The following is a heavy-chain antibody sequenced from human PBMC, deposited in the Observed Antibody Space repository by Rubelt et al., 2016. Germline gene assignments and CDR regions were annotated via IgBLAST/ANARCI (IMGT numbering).Heavy chain of an antibody. CDR3: ARGTFHFGSGGYRKYYLDH. CDR1: GFTIEKYA. D-gene: IGHD2-15*01. Sequence: EVQLVESGGGLVQPGRSLRLSCAVSGFTIEKYAMHWVRQAPGKGLEWVSGISWNSGTIGYVDSVKGRFTISRDSAKNSLYLQMNSLRVEDTALYYCARGTFHFGSGGYRKYYLDHWGQGTLVTVSS. V-gene: IGHV3-9*01. J-gene: IGHJ4*02. CDR2: ISWNSGTI.